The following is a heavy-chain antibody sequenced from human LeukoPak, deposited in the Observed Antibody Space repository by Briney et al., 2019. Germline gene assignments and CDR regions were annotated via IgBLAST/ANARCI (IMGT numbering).Heavy chain of an antibody. Sequence: GESLKISCKGSGYSFTSYWSSWVRQMPGKDLEWMGRIDPSDSYTNYSPSCQGHVTISTDKSTSTAYLQWSSLKASDTAMYYCARHLNCGGDCETHFDYWGQGTLVTVSS. D-gene: IGHD2-21*02. CDR2: IDPSDSYT. V-gene: IGHV5-10-1*01. J-gene: IGHJ4*02. CDR1: GYSFTSYW. CDR3: ARHLNCGGDCETHFDY.